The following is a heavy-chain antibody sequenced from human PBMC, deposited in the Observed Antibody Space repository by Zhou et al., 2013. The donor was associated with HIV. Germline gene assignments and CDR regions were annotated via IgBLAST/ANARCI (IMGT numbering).Heavy chain of an antibody. D-gene: IGHD3-22*01. J-gene: IGHJ5*02. CDR1: GGTFSTYA. CDR2: IIPFFGTP. CDR3: ARDVENWYDSSGYYQLYNWFDP. Sequence: QVQLVQSGAEVKKPGSSVKVSCKVSGGTFSTYAISWVRQAPGQGLEWMGGIIPFFGTPNYAQKFQGRVAITAAESTSTAYMELSSLISEDTAVYYCARDVENWYDSSGYYQLYNWFDPWG. V-gene: IGHV1-69*12.